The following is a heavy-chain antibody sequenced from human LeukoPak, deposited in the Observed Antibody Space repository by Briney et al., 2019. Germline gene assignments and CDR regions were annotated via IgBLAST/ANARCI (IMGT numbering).Heavy chain of an antibody. J-gene: IGHJ3*02. V-gene: IGHV1-46*01. CDR2: INPGGANT. CDR1: GYTFTNYY. CDR3: ARGSYYDFWSGYRGGDAFDI. Sequence: ASVKVSCKASGYTFTNYYIHWVRQAPGQGLEWMGLINPGGANTNYAQNFQGRVTMTTDTSTSTAYMELRSLRSDDTAVYYCARGSYYDFWSGYRGGDAFDIWGQGTMVTVSS. D-gene: IGHD3-3*01.